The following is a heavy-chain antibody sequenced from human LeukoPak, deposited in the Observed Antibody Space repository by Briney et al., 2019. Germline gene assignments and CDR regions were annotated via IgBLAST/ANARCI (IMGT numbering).Heavy chain of an antibody. CDR3: ARAPRGYSYGLDY. D-gene: IGHD5-18*01. CDR1: GFTFSSYS. Sequence: GGSLRLSCAASGFTFSSYSINWVRQAPGKGLEWVSYISSSSSTIYYADSVKGRFTISRDNAKNSLYLQMNSLRDEDTAVYYCARAPRGYSYGLDYWGQGTLVTVSS. J-gene: IGHJ4*02. V-gene: IGHV3-48*02. CDR2: ISSSSSTI.